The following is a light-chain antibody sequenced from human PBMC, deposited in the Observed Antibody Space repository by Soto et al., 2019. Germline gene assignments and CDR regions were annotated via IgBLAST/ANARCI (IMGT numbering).Light chain of an antibody. V-gene: IGLV2-11*01. J-gene: IGLJ2*01. Sequence: QSALTQPRSVSGSPGQSVTISCTGTSSDVGRYNFVSWYQHHPGKAPKLLIYDVTKRPSGVPDRFSGSKSGNTASLTISGVQADDEADYYCCSYANNYVVFGGGTKLTVL. CDR1: SSDVGRYNF. CDR2: DVT. CDR3: CSYANNYVV.